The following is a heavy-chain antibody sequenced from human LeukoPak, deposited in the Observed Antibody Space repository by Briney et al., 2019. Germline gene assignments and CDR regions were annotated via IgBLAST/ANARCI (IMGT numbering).Heavy chain of an antibody. Sequence: GGSLRLSCAASGFTVSSNYMSWVRQAPGKGLEWVSAIYTGGSTYYAGSVKGRFTISRDNSKNMLYLQMNSLGAEDTAVYYCARNLYYYDSSGYYYYWGQGTLVTVSS. V-gene: IGHV3-66*01. J-gene: IGHJ4*02. CDR1: GFTVSSNY. D-gene: IGHD3-22*01. CDR2: IYTGGST. CDR3: ARNLYYYDSSGYYYY.